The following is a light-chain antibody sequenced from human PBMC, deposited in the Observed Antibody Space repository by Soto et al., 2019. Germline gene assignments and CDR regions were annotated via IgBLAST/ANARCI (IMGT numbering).Light chain of an antibody. Sequence: DIPMTQSPSSLSASVGDRVTITCQASQDISNYLNWYQQKPGKAPKLLIYDASNLETGVPSRFSGSGSGTEFTFTISSLQPEDIATYYCQQYDNLPWTFGQGTKVEIK. V-gene: IGKV1-33*01. CDR3: QQYDNLPWT. CDR2: DAS. CDR1: QDISNY. J-gene: IGKJ1*01.